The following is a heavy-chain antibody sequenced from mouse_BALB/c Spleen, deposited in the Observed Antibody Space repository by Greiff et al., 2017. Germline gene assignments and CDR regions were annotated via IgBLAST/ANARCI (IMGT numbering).Heavy chain of an antibody. V-gene: IGHV1-7*01. J-gene: IGHJ4*01. CDR1: GYTFTSYW. CDR2: INPSTGYT. D-gene: IGHD2-10*02. Sequence: QVHVKQSGAELAKPGASVKMSCKASGYTFTSYWMHWVKQRPGQGLEWIGYINPSTGYTEYNQKFKDKATLTADKSSSTAYMQLSSLTSEDSAVYYCAREYGNQVYSMDYWGQGTSVTVSS. CDR3: AREYGNQVYSMDY.